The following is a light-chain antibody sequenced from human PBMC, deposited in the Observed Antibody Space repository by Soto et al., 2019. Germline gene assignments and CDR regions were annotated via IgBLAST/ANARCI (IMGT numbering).Light chain of an antibody. CDR3: SSYAGSNNWV. CDR1: SSDVGGYNY. CDR2: EVT. V-gene: IGLV2-8*01. Sequence: QSALTQPPSASGSPGQSVTISCTGTSSDVGGYNYVSWYQQHPGKAPKLMISEVTKQPSGVPDRFSGSKSGNTASLTVSGLQAEDEADYYCSSYAGSNNWVFGGGTKLTVL. J-gene: IGLJ3*02.